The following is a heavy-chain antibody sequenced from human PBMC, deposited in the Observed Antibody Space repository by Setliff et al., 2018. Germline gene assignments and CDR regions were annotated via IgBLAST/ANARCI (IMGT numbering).Heavy chain of an antibody. V-gene: IGHV4-39*07. CDR2: IYHSGKT. J-gene: IGHJ6*02. CDR3: ARLLAGTGGFFYYGVDV. D-gene: IGHD6-19*01. Sequence: SETLSLTCTVSDGSISSSSYYWGWIRQPPGKGLEWIGSIYHSGKTYYNPSLKSRVTLSVDTSKNQFSLKLSSVTAADTAVYYCARLLAGTGGFFYYGVDVWGQGTTVTVSS. CDR1: DGSISSSSYY.